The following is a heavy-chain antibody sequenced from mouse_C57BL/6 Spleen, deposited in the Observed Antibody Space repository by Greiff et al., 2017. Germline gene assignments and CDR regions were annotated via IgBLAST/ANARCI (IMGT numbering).Heavy chain of an antibody. CDR3: AIGEVFYYDYDFWYGDV. V-gene: IGHV1-74*01. CDR2: IHPSDSDT. Sequence: VQLQQPGAELVKPGASVKVSCKASGYTFTSYWMHWVKQRPGQGLEWIGRIHPSDSDTNYNQKFKGKATLTVDTSSSTAYMQLSSLTSADSAVYYCAIGEVFYYDYDFWYGDVWGTGTTVTVSS. CDR1: GYTFTSYW. J-gene: IGHJ1*03. D-gene: IGHD2-4*01.